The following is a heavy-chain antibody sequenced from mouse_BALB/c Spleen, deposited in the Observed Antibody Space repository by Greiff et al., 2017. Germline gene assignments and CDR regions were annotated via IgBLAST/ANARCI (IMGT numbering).Heavy chain of an antibody. V-gene: IGHV7-1*02. CDR1: GFTFSDFY. J-gene: IGHJ4*01. CDR3: ARESPYYDYDRSYARDY. CDR2: SRNKANDYTT. Sequence: EVKLVESGGGLVQPGGSLRLSCAPSGFTFSDFYMEWVRQPPGKRLEWIAASRNKANDYTTEYSASVKGRFIVSRDTSQSILYLQMNALRAEDTAMYYCARESPYYDYDRSYARDYWGQGTSVTVSA. D-gene: IGHD2-4*01.